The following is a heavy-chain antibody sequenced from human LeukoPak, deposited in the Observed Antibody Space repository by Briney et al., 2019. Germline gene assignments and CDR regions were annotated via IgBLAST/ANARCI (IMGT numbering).Heavy chain of an antibody. J-gene: IGHJ3*02. CDR3: ARDAGDGYNSRGAFDI. CDR2: IRSDSSYK. D-gene: IGHD5-24*01. CDR1: GFSFRNYG. Sequence: PGGSLRLSCVASGFSFRNYGMHWVRQAPGKGLEWVTFIRSDSSYKYYADSVKGRFTTSRDNSKNTLYLQMNSLRAEDTAVYYCARDAGDGYNSRGAFDIWGQGTMVTVSS. V-gene: IGHV3-30*02.